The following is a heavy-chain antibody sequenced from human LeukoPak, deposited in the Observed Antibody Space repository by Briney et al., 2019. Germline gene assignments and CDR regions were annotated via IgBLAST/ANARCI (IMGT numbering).Heavy chain of an antibody. Sequence: PETLSLTCTISGYSISSGYYWGWIRPPPGKGLEWIGNIYHSGSTYYNPSLKSRVTFSVDTSKNQFSLKLSSVTAADTAVYYCARSSWSLFDYWGQGTLVTVSS. J-gene: IGHJ4*02. V-gene: IGHV4-38-2*02. CDR1: GYSISSGYY. CDR3: ARSSWSLFDY. D-gene: IGHD1-26*01. CDR2: IYHSGST.